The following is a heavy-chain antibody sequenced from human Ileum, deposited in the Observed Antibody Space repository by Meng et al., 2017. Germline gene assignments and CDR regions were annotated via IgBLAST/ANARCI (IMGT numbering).Heavy chain of an antibody. CDR2: ISHSGSA. CDR1: SGSISSNTY. J-gene: IGHJ4*02. V-gene: IGHV4-4*02. CDR3: ARHGGYSQDF. Sequence: QVQLQESGPGLVRPSGTLSLTCAVSSGSISSNTYWSWVRQPPGKGREWIGQISHSGSAYYNPSLKSRVTMSVDKSKSQFSLMLTSVTAADTAIYYCARHGGYSQDFWGQGTLVTVSS. D-gene: IGHD4-23*01.